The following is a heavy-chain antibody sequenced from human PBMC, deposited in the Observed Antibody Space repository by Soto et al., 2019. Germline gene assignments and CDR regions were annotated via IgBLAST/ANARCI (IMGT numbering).Heavy chain of an antibody. CDR1: GFTFSSYW. D-gene: IGHD6-19*01. V-gene: IGHV3-74*01. Sequence: EVQLVESGGGLVQPGGSLRLSCAASGFTFSSYWMHWVRQAPGKGLVWVSRINSDGSSTNYEDSVKGRFTISRDNAKNTLYLQMNRLRAEDTAVYYCARLQGTVAACYFDDWGQGTLVTVSS. CDR3: ARLQGTVAACYFDD. CDR2: INSDGSST. J-gene: IGHJ4*02.